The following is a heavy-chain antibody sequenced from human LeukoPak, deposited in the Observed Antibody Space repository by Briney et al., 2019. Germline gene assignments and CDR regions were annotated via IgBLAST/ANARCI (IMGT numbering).Heavy chain of an antibody. Sequence: GGSLRLSCAASGFTFSSYGMHWVRQAPGKGLGWVAVIWYDGSNKCYADSVKGRFTISRDNSKNTLYLQMNSLRAEDTAVYYCAKVLAYDFWSGPYFDYWGQGTLVTVSS. V-gene: IGHV3-33*06. CDR3: AKVLAYDFWSGPYFDY. CDR1: GFTFSSYG. D-gene: IGHD3-3*01. J-gene: IGHJ4*02. CDR2: IWYDGSNK.